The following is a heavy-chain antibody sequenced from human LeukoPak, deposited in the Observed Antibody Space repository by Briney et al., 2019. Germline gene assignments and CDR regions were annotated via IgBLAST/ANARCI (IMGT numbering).Heavy chain of an antibody. D-gene: IGHD6-6*01. V-gene: IGHV4-31*03. Sequence: SETLSLTCTVSGGSISSGGYYWSWIRQHPGKGLEWIGYIYYSGSTYYNPSLKSRVTISVDASKNQFSLKLSSVTAADTAVYYCARASISSSSGAIDYWSQGTLVTVSS. CDR3: ARASISSSSGAIDY. CDR2: IYYSGST. J-gene: IGHJ4*02. CDR1: GGSISSGGYY.